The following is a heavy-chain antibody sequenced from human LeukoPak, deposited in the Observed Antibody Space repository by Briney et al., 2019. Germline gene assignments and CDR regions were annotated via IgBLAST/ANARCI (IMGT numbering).Heavy chain of an antibody. V-gene: IGHV3-15*01. J-gene: IGHJ5*02. CDR3: TPEQRNPETPQWLRVFPLENWFDP. CDR2: IKNKTEGGTT. CDR1: GFTFSNAW. Sequence: GGSLRLSCAASGFTFSNAWMSWVRQAPGKGVEWVGRIKNKTEGGTTDYAAPVKGRFTISRDDSINTLYLQMNSLKAEDTAVYYCTPEQRNPETPQWLRVFPLENWFDPWGQGTLVTVSS. D-gene: IGHD6-19*01.